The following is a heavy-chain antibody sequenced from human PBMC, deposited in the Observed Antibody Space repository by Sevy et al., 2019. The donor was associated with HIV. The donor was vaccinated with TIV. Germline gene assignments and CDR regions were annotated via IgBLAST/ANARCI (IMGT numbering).Heavy chain of an antibody. CDR2: ISYDGSNQ. J-gene: IGHJ6*02. Sequence: GGSLRLSCAASGFTFSNYGMHWVRQAPGKGLEWVAVISYDGSNQYYADSVQGRFTISKDNSKNTLYLQMNSLRTEDTAVYYCAKGAVDCSDGTCYSAYYYSVMDVWGQWTTVTVSS. V-gene: IGHV3-30*18. CDR1: GFTFSNYG. CDR3: AKGAVDCSDGTCYSAYYYSVMDV. D-gene: IGHD2-15*01.